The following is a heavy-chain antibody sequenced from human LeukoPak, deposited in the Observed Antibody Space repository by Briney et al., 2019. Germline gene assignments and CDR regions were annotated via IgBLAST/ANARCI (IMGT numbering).Heavy chain of an antibody. CDR2: ISSNGGST. CDR1: GFTFSSYA. CDR3: AREGYDFWSGPPYMDV. V-gene: IGHV3-64*01. D-gene: IGHD3-3*01. J-gene: IGHJ6*02. Sequence: GGSLRLSCAASGFTFSSYAMHWVRQAPGKGLEYVSAISSNGGSTYYANSVKGRFTISRDNSKNMLYLQMGSLRAEDMAVYYCAREGYDFWSGPPYMDVWGQGTTVTVSS.